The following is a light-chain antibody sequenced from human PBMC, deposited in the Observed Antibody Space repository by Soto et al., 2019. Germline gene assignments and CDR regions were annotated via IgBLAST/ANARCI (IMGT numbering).Light chain of an antibody. CDR2: RNN. CDR3: AAWDDSLSVVV. CDR1: SSNIGSNY. V-gene: IGLV1-47*01. Sequence: QTVVTQPPSASGTPGQRVTISCSGSSSNIGSNYVYWYQQLPGMAPKLLIYRNNQRPSGVPDRFSGSKSGTSASLAISGLRSEDEADYYCAAWDDSLSVVVFGGGTKLTVL. J-gene: IGLJ2*01.